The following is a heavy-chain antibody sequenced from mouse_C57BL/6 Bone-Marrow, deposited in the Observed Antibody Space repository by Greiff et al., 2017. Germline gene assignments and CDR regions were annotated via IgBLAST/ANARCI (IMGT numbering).Heavy chain of an antibody. CDR1: GYTFTDYN. Sequence: EVKLQESGPELVKPGASVKIPCKASGYTFTDYNMDWVKQSHGKSLEWIGDINPNNGGTIYNQKFKGKATLTVDKSSSTAYMELRSLTSEDTAVYYCARFDYGSAYWGQGTLVTVSA. CDR2: INPNNGGT. J-gene: IGHJ3*01. D-gene: IGHD1-1*01. CDR3: ARFDYGSAY. V-gene: IGHV1-18*01.